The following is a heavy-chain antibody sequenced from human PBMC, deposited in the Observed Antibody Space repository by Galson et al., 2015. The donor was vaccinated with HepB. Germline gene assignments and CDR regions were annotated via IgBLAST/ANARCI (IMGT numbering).Heavy chain of an antibody. CDR2: INLDGSVK. CDR1: GFTFSGYW. CDR3: ARDNVGFFDY. Sequence: SLRLSCAASGFTFSGYWMSWLRQAPGKGLEWVANINLDGSVKNYVDSVKGRFTISRDNAKNPLYLQMNSLRAEDMAVYYCARDNVGFFDYWGQGTPVTVSS. D-gene: IGHD1-26*01. J-gene: IGHJ4*02. V-gene: IGHV3-7*03.